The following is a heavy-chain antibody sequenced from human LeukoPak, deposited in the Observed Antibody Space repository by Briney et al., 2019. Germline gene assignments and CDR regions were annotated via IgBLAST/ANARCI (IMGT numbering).Heavy chain of an antibody. CDR2: IYTSGST. V-gene: IGHV4-4*07. CDR3: ARSPLYSGSYHFDP. CDR1: GGSISSYY. D-gene: IGHD1-26*01. Sequence: SEPLSLTHTVSGGSISSYYLSWLQRPAGKGLEWVGRIYTSGSTNYNPSLKSRVTMSVNTSKNHFSLRLNSLTAADTAVYYCARSPLYSGSYHFDPWGQGTLVTVSS. J-gene: IGHJ5*02.